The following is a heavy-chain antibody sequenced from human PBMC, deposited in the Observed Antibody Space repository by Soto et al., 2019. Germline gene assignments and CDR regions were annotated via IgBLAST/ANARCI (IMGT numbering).Heavy chain of an antibody. CDR3: AREADPMNRFDP. CDR2: ISSSSSTI. CDR1: GFTFSSYS. V-gene: IGHV3-48*01. Sequence: EVQLVESGGGLVQPGVSLRLSCAASGFTFSSYSMNWVRQAPGKGLEWVSYISSSSSTIYYADSVEGRFTFSRDIPKTTLYLRMNSLRAEDTAVYYCAREADPMNRFDPWAQITLVTASS. D-gene: IGHD3-22*01. J-gene: IGHJ5*02.